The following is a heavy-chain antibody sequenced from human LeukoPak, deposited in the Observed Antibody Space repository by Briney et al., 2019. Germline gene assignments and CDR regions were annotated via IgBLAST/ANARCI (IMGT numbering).Heavy chain of an antibody. V-gene: IGHV4-59*01. CDR1: GGSFSGYY. Sequence: PSETLSLTCAVYGGSFSGYYWSWIRQPPGKGLEWIGYIYYSGSTNYNPSLKSRVTISVDTSKIQFSLRLSSVTAADTAVYFCARRLYSGKGGFDYWGQGTLVTVSS. CDR3: ARRLYSGKGGFDY. D-gene: IGHD5-12*01. CDR2: IYYSGST. J-gene: IGHJ4*02.